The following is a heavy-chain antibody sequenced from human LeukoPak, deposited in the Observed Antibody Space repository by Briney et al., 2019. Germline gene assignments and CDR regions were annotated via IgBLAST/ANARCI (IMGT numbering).Heavy chain of an antibody. CDR2: IYHSGST. CDR1: GYSISTGYY. J-gene: IGHJ4*02. V-gene: IGHV4-38-2*02. CDR3: ARNLIPEQLVVNF. D-gene: IGHD6-13*01. Sequence: PSETLSLTCTVSGYSISTGYYWGWIRQPPGKGLEWIGNIYHSGSTYYNPSLKSRVTMSVDTSKNQFSLKLSSVTAADTAVYYCARNLIPEQLVVNFWGQGTLVTVSS.